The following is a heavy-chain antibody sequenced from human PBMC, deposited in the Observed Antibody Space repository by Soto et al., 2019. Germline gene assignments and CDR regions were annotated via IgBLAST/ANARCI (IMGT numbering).Heavy chain of an antibody. J-gene: IGHJ4*02. Sequence: QLQLQESGPGLVKPSETLSLACTVSGGSISSNSYYWDWIRQPPGKGLEWIGSMYYSGATYHNPSLQSRVTISVVTSKNQFPLHLSSVTAADTAVYYCARHAAYDSVWGKSHGSDYWGQGSLVTVSS. CDR3: ARHAAYDSVWGKSHGSDY. V-gene: IGHV4-39*01. D-gene: IGHD3-16*01. CDR1: GGSISSNSYY. CDR2: MYYSGAT.